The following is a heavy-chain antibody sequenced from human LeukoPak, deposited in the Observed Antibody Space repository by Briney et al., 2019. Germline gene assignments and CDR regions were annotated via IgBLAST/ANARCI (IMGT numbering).Heavy chain of an antibody. V-gene: IGHV4-30-4*01. Sequence: SETLSLTCTVSGGSISSGDYYWSWIRQPPGKGLEWIGYIYYSGSTYYNPSLKSRVTISVDTSKNQFSLKLSSVTAADTAVYYCARDVTIFGVVPGDAFDIWGQGTMVTVSS. J-gene: IGHJ3*02. D-gene: IGHD3-3*01. CDR2: IYYSGST. CDR3: ARDVTIFGVVPGDAFDI. CDR1: GGSISSGDYY.